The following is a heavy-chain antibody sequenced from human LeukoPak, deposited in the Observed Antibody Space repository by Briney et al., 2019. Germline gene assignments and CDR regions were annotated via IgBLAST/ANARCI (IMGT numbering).Heavy chain of an antibody. J-gene: IGHJ4*02. Sequence: GGSLRLSCAASGFTFSSYGMHWVRQAPGKGLGWVAVISYDGSNKYYADSVKGRFTISRDNSKNTLYLQMNSLRAEDTAVYYCAKDWSSPMVRGDLFDYWGQGTLVTVSS. CDR1: GFTFSSYG. V-gene: IGHV3-30*18. CDR2: ISYDGSNK. CDR3: AKDWSSPMVRGDLFDY. D-gene: IGHD3-10*01.